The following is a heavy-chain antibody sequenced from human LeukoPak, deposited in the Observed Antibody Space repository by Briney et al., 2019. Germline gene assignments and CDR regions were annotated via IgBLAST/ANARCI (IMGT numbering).Heavy chain of an antibody. D-gene: IGHD2-2*01. CDR3: AKDDPHQRFDN. V-gene: IGHV1-2*02. J-gene: IGHJ4*02. CDR1: GYVFASHW. CDR2: IKPDSDAT. Sequence: GASVKVSCKASGYVFASHWLHWVRQAPGQGLEWVGYIKPDSDATDLAQRFQGRVTLTRDTSFSTAYLELNGLTADDTAVYFCAKDDPHQRFDNWGQGTLVTVSS.